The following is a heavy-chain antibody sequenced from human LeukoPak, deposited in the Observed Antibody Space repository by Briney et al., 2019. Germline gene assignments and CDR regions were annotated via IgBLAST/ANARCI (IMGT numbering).Heavy chain of an antibody. CDR2: IIPIFGTA. CDR1: GGTFSSYA. J-gene: IGHJ3*02. CDR3: AVGAPTMTDAFDI. Sequence: SVKVSCKASGGTFSSYAISWVRQAPGQGLEWMGGIIPIFGTANYAQKFQGRVMITADESTSTAYMELSSLRSEDTAVYYCAVGAPTMTDAFDIWGQGTMVTVSS. V-gene: IGHV1-69*13. D-gene: IGHD3-22*01.